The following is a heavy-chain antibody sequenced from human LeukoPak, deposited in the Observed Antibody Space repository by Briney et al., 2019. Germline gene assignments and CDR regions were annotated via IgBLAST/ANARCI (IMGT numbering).Heavy chain of an antibody. Sequence: GSLRLSCEASGFTFNIYGMNWVRQAPGKGPEWVSYIGSRSVTKHYADSVKGRFTISRDNSKNTLYLQMNSLRADDTAVYYCAKAQQLIFLLDYWGQGTLVTVSS. CDR1: GFTFNIYG. CDR2: IGSRSVTK. V-gene: IGHV3-48*01. J-gene: IGHJ4*02. D-gene: IGHD6-13*01. CDR3: AKAQQLIFLLDY.